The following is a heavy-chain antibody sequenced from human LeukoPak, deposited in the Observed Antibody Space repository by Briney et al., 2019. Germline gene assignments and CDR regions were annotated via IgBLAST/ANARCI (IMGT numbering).Heavy chain of an antibody. Sequence: GGSLRLSCAPSGFIFSTYGMTWFRQARGGGLEWVSGISGSGPNTYYADSVKGRFTSSRDNSKNMLYLQMNSLRAEDTAVYYCAKGGGYGSGTYSEDWGQGILVTVSS. J-gene: IGHJ4*02. D-gene: IGHD3-10*01. CDR2: ISGSGPNT. CDR1: GFIFSTYG. V-gene: IGHV3-23*01. CDR3: AKGGGYGSGTYSED.